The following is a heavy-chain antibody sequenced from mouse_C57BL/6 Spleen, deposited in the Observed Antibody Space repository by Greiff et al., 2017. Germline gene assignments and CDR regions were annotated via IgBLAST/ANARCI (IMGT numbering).Heavy chain of an antibody. V-gene: IGHV1-15*01. CDR2: IDPETGGT. CDR1: GYTFTDYE. D-gene: IGHD1-1*01. CDR3: TRTQYYYGSSYQAWFAY. Sequence: VQLKESGAELVRPGASVTLSCKASGYTFTDYEMHWVKQTPVHGLEWIGAIDPETGGTAYNQKFKGKAILTADKSYSTAYMVLRSLTSEDSAVYYCTRTQYYYGSSYQAWFAYWGQGTLVTVSA. J-gene: IGHJ3*01.